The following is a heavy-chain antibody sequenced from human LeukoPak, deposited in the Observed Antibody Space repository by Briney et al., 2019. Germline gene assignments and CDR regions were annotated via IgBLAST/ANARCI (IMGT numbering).Heavy chain of an antibody. Sequence: GGSLGLSCAASGFTFSSYGMHWVRQAPGKGLEWVAVISYDGSNKYYADSVKGRFTISRDNSKNTLYLQMNSLRAEDTAVYYCANLDRYDFYDPWGQGTLVTVSS. CDR1: GFTFSSYG. J-gene: IGHJ5*02. CDR2: ISYDGSNK. V-gene: IGHV3-30*18. D-gene: IGHD3-3*01. CDR3: ANLDRYDFYDP.